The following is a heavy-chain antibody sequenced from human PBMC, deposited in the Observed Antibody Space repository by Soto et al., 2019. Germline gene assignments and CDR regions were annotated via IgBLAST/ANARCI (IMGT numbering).Heavy chain of an antibody. J-gene: IGHJ6*02. CDR2: ISYDGSNK. CDR3: AGDLGVTTDYYYYGMDV. CDR1: GFTFSSYA. Sequence: PGGSLRLSCAASGFTFSSYAMHWVRQAPGKGLEWVAVISYDGSNKYYADSVKGRFTISRDNSKNTLYLQMNSLRAEDTAVYYCAGDLGVTTDYYYYGMDVWGQGTTVTVSS. V-gene: IGHV3-30-3*01. D-gene: IGHD4-17*01.